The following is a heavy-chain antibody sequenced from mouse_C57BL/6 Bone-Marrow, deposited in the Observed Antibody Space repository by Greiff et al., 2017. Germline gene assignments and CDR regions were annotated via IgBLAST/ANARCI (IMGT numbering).Heavy chain of an antibody. Sequence: VQLQQSGAELVRPGASVKLSCTASGFNIKDDYMHWVKQRPEQGLEWIGWIDPENGDTEYASKFQGKATITADTSSNTAYLQLSSLTSEDTAVYDCTTKGVTDLYYFDYWGQGTTLTVSS. CDR2: IDPENGDT. CDR3: TTKGVTDLYYFDY. D-gene: IGHD2-2*01. V-gene: IGHV14-4*01. CDR1: GFNIKDDY. J-gene: IGHJ2*01.